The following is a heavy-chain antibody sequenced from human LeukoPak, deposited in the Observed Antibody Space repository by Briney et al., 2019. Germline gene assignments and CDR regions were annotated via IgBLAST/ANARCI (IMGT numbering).Heavy chain of an antibody. V-gene: IGHV4-34*01. CDR3: ARVGAGFDY. Sequence: SETLSLTCAVYGGSFSDYYWSWIRQPPGKGLEWIGEINHSGSTNYNPSLKSRVTISVDTSKNQFFLKLNSVTAADTAVYYCARVGAGFDYWGQGTLVTVSS. CDR1: GGSFSDYY. CDR2: INHSGST. J-gene: IGHJ4*02.